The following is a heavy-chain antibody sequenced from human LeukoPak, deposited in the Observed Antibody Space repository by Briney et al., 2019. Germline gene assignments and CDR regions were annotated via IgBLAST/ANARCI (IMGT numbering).Heavy chain of an antibody. Sequence: ASVRVSCKASGYTFTSYGISWVRQAPGQGLEWMGWISAYNGNTNYAQKLQGRVTMTTDTSTSTAYMELRSLRSDDTAVYYCARMLTLLLAPDYWGQGTLVTVSS. CDR2: ISAYNGNT. D-gene: IGHD4/OR15-4a*01. CDR3: ARMLTLLLAPDY. V-gene: IGHV1-18*01. J-gene: IGHJ4*02. CDR1: GYTFTSYG.